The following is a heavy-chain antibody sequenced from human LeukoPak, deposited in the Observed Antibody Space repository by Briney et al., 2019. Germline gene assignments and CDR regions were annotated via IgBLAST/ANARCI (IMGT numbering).Heavy chain of an antibody. V-gene: IGHV4-38-2*02. CDR1: GYAISSGYY. CDR3: ARVGDTAETTWSFDY. J-gene: IGHJ4*02. D-gene: IGHD5-18*01. Sequence: SETLSLTCTVSGYAISSGYYWGWIRQPPGKGLEWIGSIYHSGSTYYNPSLKSRVTISVDTPKSQFSLKLSSVTAADSAVYFCARVGDTAETTWSFDYWGQGTLVTVSS. CDR2: IYHSGST.